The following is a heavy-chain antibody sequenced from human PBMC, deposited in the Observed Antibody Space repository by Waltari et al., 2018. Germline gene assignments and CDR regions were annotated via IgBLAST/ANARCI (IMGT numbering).Heavy chain of an antibody. J-gene: IGHJ4*02. CDR1: RHALSPHD. CDR2: IDPNSGAT. CDR3: AREYCAGECRLFDF. Sequence: LVQSGTEVRRPGASVRVSCKASRHALSPHDPHWVRRAPGQGLEWMGWIDPNSGATNYGQKFKDRITLTWDTSVNTAYMELTRLASFDTGVYYCAREYCAGECRLFDFWGQGTGLTVSS. V-gene: IGHV1-2*02. D-gene: IGHD2-21*01.